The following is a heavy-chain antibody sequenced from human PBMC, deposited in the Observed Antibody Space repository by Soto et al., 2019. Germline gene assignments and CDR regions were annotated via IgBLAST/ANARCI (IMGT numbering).Heavy chain of an antibody. CDR2: ISGSGGST. J-gene: IGHJ5*02. CDR3: AKEGEGNPWFDP. Sequence: GGSLRLSCAASGFTFSSYSMSWVRQAPGKGLEWVSAISGSGGSTYYADSVKGRLTISRDNSKNTLYLQMNSLRAEDTAVYYCAKEGEGNPWFDPWGQGTLVTVSS. D-gene: IGHD3-16*01. CDR1: GFTFSSYS. V-gene: IGHV3-23*01.